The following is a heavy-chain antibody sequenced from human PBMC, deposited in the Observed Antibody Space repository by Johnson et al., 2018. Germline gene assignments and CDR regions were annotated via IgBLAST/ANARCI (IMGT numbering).Heavy chain of an antibody. CDR2: MNPNRGNT. CDR1: GGTFSSYD. Sequence: QEQLQESGAEVMKPGSSVKVSCKASGGTFSSYDINWVRQATGQGLEWMGWMNPNRGNTGDAQKFQGRVIMTRNPSISTAYMELSSLSSEDTAVYYCGSTTTTWEDAFDIWGQGTMVTVSS. D-gene: IGHD1-1*01. V-gene: IGHV1-8*02. CDR3: GSTTTTWEDAFDI. J-gene: IGHJ3*02.